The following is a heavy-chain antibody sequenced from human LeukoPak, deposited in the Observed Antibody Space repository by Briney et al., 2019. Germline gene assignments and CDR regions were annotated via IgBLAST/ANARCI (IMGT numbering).Heavy chain of an antibody. D-gene: IGHD5-24*01. CDR2: IIPILGIA. Sequence: PGASVKVSCKASGGTFSSYAISWVRQAPGQGLEWMGRIIPILGIANYAQKFQGRVTITADKSTSTAYMELSSLRSEDTAVYYCARDEGRWLQLRSDYWGQGTLVTVSS. CDR1: GGTFSSYA. CDR3: ARDEGRWLQLRSDY. V-gene: IGHV1-69*04. J-gene: IGHJ4*02.